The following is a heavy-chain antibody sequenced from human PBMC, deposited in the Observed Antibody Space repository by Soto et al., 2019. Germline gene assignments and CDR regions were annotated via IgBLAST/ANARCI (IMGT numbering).Heavy chain of an antibody. CDR2: IVVGSGNT. Sequence: SVKVSCKASGFTFTSSAVQWVRQARGQSLEWIGWIVVGSGNTNYAQKFQERVTITRDMSTSTAYMELSSLRSEDTAVYYCAEISGLGVTAADDAFDIWGQGTMVTVSS. V-gene: IGHV1-58*01. CDR1: GFTFTSSA. D-gene: IGHD2-21*02. CDR3: AEISGLGVTAADDAFDI. J-gene: IGHJ3*02.